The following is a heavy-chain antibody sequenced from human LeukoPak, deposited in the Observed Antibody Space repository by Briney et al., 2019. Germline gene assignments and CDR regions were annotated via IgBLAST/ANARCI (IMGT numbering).Heavy chain of an antibody. Sequence: SVKVSCKASGGTFSSYAISWVRQAPGQGLEWMGGIIPIFGTANYAQKFQGRVTITTDESTSTAYMGLSSLRSEDTAVYYCARAGTRPDYYYYMDVWGKGTTVTVSS. CDR1: GGTFSSYA. D-gene: IGHD6-6*01. CDR3: ARAGTRPDYYYYMDV. V-gene: IGHV1-69*05. CDR2: IIPIFGTA. J-gene: IGHJ6*03.